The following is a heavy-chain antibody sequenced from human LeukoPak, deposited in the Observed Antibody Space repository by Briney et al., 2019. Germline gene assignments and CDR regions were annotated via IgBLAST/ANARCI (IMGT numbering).Heavy chain of an antibody. Sequence: GRSLRLSCAASGFTFDDFALHWVRQAPGKGLEWVSGISWNSGIINYADSVKGRFTISRGNAKNSLYLQMNSLRPEDTAFYYCAKDPGSSGSRYFHRWGQGTLVTVSS. D-gene: IGHD6-19*01. V-gene: IGHV3-9*01. J-gene: IGHJ1*01. CDR1: GFTFDDFA. CDR3: AKDPGSSGSRYFHR. CDR2: ISWNSGII.